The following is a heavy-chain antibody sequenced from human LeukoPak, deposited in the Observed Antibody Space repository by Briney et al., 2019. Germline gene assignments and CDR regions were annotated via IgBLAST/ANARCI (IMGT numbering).Heavy chain of an antibody. Sequence: SETLSLTCTISRGSISTYYWSWIRQTPGTTLEWIGNIHYTGRTRYNPSLASRVTMSLDTPKNEFSLRLTSMTAADSAVYYCARGRPDPQNSDYWDYWGQGILVTVSS. J-gene: IGHJ4*02. D-gene: IGHD3-22*01. CDR2: IHYTGRT. V-gene: IGHV4-59*13. CDR1: RGSISTYY. CDR3: ARGRPDPQNSDYWDY.